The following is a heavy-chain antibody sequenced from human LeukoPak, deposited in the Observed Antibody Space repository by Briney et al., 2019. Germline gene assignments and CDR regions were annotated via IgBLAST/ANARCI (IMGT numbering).Heavy chain of an antibody. V-gene: IGHV3-30*02. D-gene: IGHD6-13*01. J-gene: IGHJ4*02. Sequence: GGSLRLSCAASGFTFSSYGMHWVRQAPGKGLEWVAFIRYDGSNKYYADSVKGRFTISRDNSKNTLYLQMNSLRAEDTAVYYCAKAPYSSSWYAFDYWGQGTLVTVSS. CDR3: AKAPYSSSWYAFDY. CDR2: IRYDGSNK. CDR1: GFTFSSYG.